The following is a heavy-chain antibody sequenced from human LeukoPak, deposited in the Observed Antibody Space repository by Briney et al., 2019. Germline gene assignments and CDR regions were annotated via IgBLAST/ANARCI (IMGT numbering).Heavy chain of an antibody. CDR3: ATSYDAKTAPYDL. CDR1: GGSITSYC. V-gene: IGHV4-4*09. D-gene: IGHD3-3*01. J-gene: IGHJ5*02. CDR2: IYTSGST. Sequence: SETLSLTCTVSGGSITSYCWSWVRQPPGKGLEWLGYIYTSGSTDYNPSLRSRVTMSVDTSKNQLSLELRFLTAADTAVYYCATSYDAKTAPYDLWGQGTLVTVSS.